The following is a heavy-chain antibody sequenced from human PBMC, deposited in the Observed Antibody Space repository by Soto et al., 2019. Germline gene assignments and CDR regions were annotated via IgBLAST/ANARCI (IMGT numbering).Heavy chain of an antibody. J-gene: IGHJ4*02. D-gene: IGHD3-10*01. CDR1: GYDFTTYG. CDR3: ARGRYGAY. CDR2: ISAHNGNT. Sequence: QVHLVQSGAEVKKPGASVKVSCKGSGYDFTTYGITWVRQAPGQGLEWMAWISAHNGNTDYAQKLQGRVTVTRDTSTSTAYMELRSLRSDDTAMYYCARGRYGAYWGQGALATVSS. V-gene: IGHV1-18*01.